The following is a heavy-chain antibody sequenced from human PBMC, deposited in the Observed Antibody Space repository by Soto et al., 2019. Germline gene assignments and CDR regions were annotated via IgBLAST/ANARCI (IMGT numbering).Heavy chain of an antibody. CDR1: QFTFSGYW. CDR2: INTDGTIT. J-gene: IGHJ4*02. V-gene: IGHV3-74*01. Sequence: GGSLRLSCTAPQFTFSGYWMHWVRQAPGKGLVWVSHINTDGTITTYADFVKGRFTISRDNAKNTLYLQLNSLAAEDTAVYYCATLSAPSDDWGLGTLVTVSS. CDR3: ATLSAPSDD.